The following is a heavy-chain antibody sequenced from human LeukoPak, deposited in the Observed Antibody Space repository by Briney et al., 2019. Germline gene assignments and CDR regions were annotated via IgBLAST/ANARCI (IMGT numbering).Heavy chain of an antibody. J-gene: IGHJ4*02. V-gene: IGHV3-53*01. CDR3: ARLLRVGTAAGFDY. CDR2: IYSGGST. CDR1: GFTVSSSY. D-gene: IGHD6-13*01. Sequence: GGSLRLSCAASGFTVSSSYMSWVRQAPGKGLEWVSVIYSGGSTYYADSVKGRFTISRDNSKNTLSLQINSLRAEDTAVYYCARLLRVGTAAGFDYWGQGTLVTVSS.